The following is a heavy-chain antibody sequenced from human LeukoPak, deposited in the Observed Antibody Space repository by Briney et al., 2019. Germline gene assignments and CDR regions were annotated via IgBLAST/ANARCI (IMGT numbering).Heavy chain of an antibody. CDR1: GFTFSSYA. D-gene: IGHD6-13*01. J-gene: IGHJ6*04. Sequence: PGRSLRLSCAASGFTFSSYAMHWVRQAPGKGLEWVAVMSYDGSNKYYADSVKGRFTISRDNSKNTLYLQMNSLRAEDTAVYYCARDARVYYYYYYGMDVWGKGTTVTVSS. CDR3: ARDARVYYYYYYGMDV. V-gene: IGHV3-30*04. CDR2: MSYDGSNK.